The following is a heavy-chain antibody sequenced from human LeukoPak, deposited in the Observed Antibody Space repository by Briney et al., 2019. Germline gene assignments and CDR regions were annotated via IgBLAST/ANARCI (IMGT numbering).Heavy chain of an antibody. CDR3: ARHRGYCSSTSCHEYNWFDP. V-gene: IGHV4-39*01. Sequence: SETLSLTCTVSGGSISSISYYWGWIRQPPGKGLEWIGCIYYSGSTYYNPSLKSRVTISVDTSKNQCSLKLSSVTAADTAVYYCARHRGYCSSTSCHEYNWFDPWGQGTLVTVSS. J-gene: IGHJ5*02. CDR1: GGSISSISYY. D-gene: IGHD2-2*01. CDR2: IYYSGST.